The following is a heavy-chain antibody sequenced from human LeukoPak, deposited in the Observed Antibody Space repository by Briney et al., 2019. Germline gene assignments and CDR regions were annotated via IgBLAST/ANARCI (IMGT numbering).Heavy chain of an antibody. CDR1: GFTVSSNY. J-gene: IGHJ6*02. CDR2: IYSGGSA. CDR3: ARDRRLSAYYYCGMDV. Sequence: GGSLRLSCAASGFTVSSNYMSWVRQAPGKGLEWVSVIYSGGSAYYADSVKGRFTISRDNSKNTLYLQMNSLRAEDTAVYYCARDRRLSAYYYCGMDVWGQGTTVTVSS. V-gene: IGHV3-66*02. D-gene: IGHD3-16*02.